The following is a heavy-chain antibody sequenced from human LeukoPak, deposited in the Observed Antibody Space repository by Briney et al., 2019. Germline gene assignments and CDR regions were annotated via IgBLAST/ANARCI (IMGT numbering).Heavy chain of an antibody. V-gene: IGHV3-53*01. CDR1: GFTVSSNY. CDR3: ASLIAVAGQENDY. Sequence: PGGSLRLSCAASGFTVSSNYMSWVRQAPGKGLEWVSVIYSGGSTYYADSVKGRFTISRDNSKNTLYLQMNSLRAEDTAVYYCASLIAVAGQENDYWGQGTLVTVSS. D-gene: IGHD6-19*01. J-gene: IGHJ4*02. CDR2: IYSGGST.